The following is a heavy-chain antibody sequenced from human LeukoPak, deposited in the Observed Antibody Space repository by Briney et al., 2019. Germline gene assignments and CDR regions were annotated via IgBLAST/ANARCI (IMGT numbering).Heavy chain of an antibody. CDR1: GFTFSSYS. J-gene: IGHJ3*02. CDR3: ARLVYRDFWSGYYLGAFDI. D-gene: IGHD3-3*01. CDR2: ISSSSSYI. V-gene: IGHV3-21*01. Sequence: PGGSLRLSCAASGFTFSSYSMNWVRQAPGKGLEWVSSISSSSSYIYYADSVKGRFTISRDNAKNSLYLQMNSLRAEDTAVYYCARLVYRDFWSGYYLGAFDIWGQGTMVTVSS.